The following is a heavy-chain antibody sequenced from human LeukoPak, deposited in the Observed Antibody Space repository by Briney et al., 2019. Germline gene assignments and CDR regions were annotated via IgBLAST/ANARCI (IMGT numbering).Heavy chain of an antibody. V-gene: IGHV3-23*01. Sequence: GESLRLSCVVSGFTFSTHAMNWVRQAPGKGLEWVSTVSASGAGTYFADSVKGRFTISRDNSKNTLYLQMNYLRAEDTAVYYCANNGGVAVAGSFDNWGQGTLVTVSS. CDR3: ANNGGVAVAGSFDN. D-gene: IGHD6-19*01. CDR2: VSASGAGT. J-gene: IGHJ4*02. CDR1: GFTFSTHA.